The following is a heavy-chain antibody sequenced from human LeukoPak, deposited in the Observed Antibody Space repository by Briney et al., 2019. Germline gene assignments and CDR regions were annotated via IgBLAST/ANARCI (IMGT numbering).Heavy chain of an antibody. CDR2: IYYSGST. V-gene: IGHV4-59*01. Sequence: SETLSLTCTVSGGSISSYYWSWIRQPPGKGLEWIGYIYYSGSTNYNPSLKSRVTISVDTSKNQSSLKLSSVTAADTAVYYCARGGGYCSGGSCYPSGFYYYYYGMDVWGQGTTVTVSS. D-gene: IGHD2-15*01. J-gene: IGHJ6*02. CDR1: GGSISSYY. CDR3: ARGGGYCSGGSCYPSGFYYYYYGMDV.